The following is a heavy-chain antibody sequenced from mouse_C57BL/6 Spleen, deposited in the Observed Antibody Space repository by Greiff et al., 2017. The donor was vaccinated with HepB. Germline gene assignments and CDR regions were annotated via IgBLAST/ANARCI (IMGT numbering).Heavy chain of an antibody. V-gene: IGHV1-55*01. CDR3: ARGIYDGYPFAY. D-gene: IGHD2-3*01. CDR1: GYTFTSYW. J-gene: IGHJ3*01. Sequence: QVQLQQSGAELVKPGASVKMSCKASGYTFTSYWITWVKQRPGQGLEWIGDIYPGSGSTNYNEKFKSKATLTVDTSSSTAYMQLSSLTSEDSAVYYCARGIYDGYPFAYWGQGTLVTVSA. CDR2: IYPGSGST.